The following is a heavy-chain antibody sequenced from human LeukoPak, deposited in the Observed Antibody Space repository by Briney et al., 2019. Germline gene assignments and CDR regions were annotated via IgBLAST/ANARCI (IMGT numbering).Heavy chain of an antibody. CDR2: ISYDGSNK. D-gene: IGHD1-1*01. CDR3: AKEVHNYYGMDV. V-gene: IGHV3-30*18. J-gene: IGHJ6*02. Sequence: GGSLRLSCAASGLTFSSYGMHWVRQAPGKGLEWVAVISYDGSNKYYADSVKGRFTISRDNSKNTLYLQMNSLRAEDTAVYYCAKEVHNYYGMDVWGQGTTVTVSS. CDR1: GLTFSSYG.